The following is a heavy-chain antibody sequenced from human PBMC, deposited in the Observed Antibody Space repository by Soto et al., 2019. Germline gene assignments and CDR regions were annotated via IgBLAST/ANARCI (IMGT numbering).Heavy chain of an antibody. Sequence: GGSLRLSCAASGFTFSSYWMSWVRQAPGKGLGWVANIKQDGSEKYYVDSVKGRFTISRDNAKNSLYLQMNSLRAEDTAVYYCARSKNRGYSYGYRYWGQGTLVTVSS. CDR2: IKQDGSEK. V-gene: IGHV3-7*01. D-gene: IGHD5-18*01. J-gene: IGHJ4*02. CDR3: ARSKNRGYSYGYRY. CDR1: GFTFSSYW.